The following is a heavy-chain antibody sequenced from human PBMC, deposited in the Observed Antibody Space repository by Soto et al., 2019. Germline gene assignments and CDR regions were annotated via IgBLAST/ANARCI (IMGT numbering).Heavy chain of an antibody. J-gene: IGHJ4*02. Sequence: QVQLVQSGAEVKKPGSSVKVSCKASGGIFSNFAFNWMRQAPGQGLEWMGGIIPTLGTPHYEQKFLGRVTINADESTRTVYMEMSSLTVEDTGVYYCARVGLGAYDYWGQGTLVIVSS. V-gene: IGHV1-69*01. CDR3: ARVGLGAYDY. CDR2: IIPTLGTP. CDR1: GGIFSNFA. D-gene: IGHD6-19*01.